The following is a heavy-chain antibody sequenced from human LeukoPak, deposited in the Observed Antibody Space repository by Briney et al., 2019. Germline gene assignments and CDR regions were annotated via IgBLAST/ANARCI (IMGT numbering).Heavy chain of an antibody. D-gene: IGHD2-2*02. Sequence: GSXXXSSYFWGWIRQPPGKGLEWIGSIYYSGSTYYNSSLKSRVTILLDTSKNHFSLKLSSVTAADTAVYYCAREAIIAQDAFDIWGQGTMVTVSS. J-gene: IGHJ3*02. CDR1: GSXXXSSYF. CDR2: IYYSGST. CDR3: AREAIIAQDAFDI. V-gene: IGHV4-39*07.